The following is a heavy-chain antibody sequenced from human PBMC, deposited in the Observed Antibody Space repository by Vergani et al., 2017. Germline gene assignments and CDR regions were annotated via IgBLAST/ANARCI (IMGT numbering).Heavy chain of an antibody. CDR3: AKVQDTVTILGGFDY. D-gene: IGHD4-17*01. Sequence: EVQLLESGGGLVQPGGSLRLSCAASGFTFSSYSMNWVRQAPGKGLEWVSSISSSSSYIYYADSVKGRFTISRDNAKNSLYLQMNSLRAEDTAVYYCAKVQDTVTILGGFDYWGQGTLVTVSS. CDR1: GFTFSSYS. J-gene: IGHJ4*02. V-gene: IGHV3-21*04. CDR2: ISSSSSYI.